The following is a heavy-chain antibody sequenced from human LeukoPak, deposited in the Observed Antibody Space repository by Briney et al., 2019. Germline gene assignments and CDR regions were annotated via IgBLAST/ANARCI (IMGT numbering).Heavy chain of an antibody. D-gene: IGHD3-22*01. CDR2: IYYSGST. V-gene: IGHV4-59*08. CDR1: GGSISSYY. J-gene: IGHJ5*02. CDR3: ARSRGGGVYDSSGLYWFDP. Sequence: SETLSLTCTVSGGSISSYYWSWIRQPPGKGLEWIGYIYYSGSTNYNPSLTSRVTISVDTSKNQFSLKLSSVTAADTAVYYCARSRGGGVYDSSGLYWFDPWGQGTLVTVSS.